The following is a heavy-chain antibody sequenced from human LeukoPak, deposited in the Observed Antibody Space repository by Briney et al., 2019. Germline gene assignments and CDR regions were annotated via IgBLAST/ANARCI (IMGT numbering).Heavy chain of an antibody. V-gene: IGHV3-33*06. CDR2: IWYDGSNK. J-gene: IGHJ4*02. D-gene: IGHD5-18*01. CDR1: GFTFSSYG. CDR3: AKDPLDTAFFDY. Sequence: GGSLRLSCAASGFTFSSYGMHWVRQAPGKGLEWVAVIWYDGSNKYYADSVKGRFTISRDNSKNTLYLQMNSLRAEDTAVYYCAKDPLDTAFFDYWGQGTLVTVSS.